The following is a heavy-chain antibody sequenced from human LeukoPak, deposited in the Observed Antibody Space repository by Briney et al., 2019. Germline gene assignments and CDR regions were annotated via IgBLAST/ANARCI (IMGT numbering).Heavy chain of an antibody. CDR1: GYTFTSYY. J-gene: IGHJ6*03. CDR3: ARHQTASSSSWEYYYYYYMDV. D-gene: IGHD6-13*01. CDR2: INPTGDST. V-gene: IGHV1-46*01. Sequence: ASVKVSCKASGYTFTSYYMHWVRQAPGQGLEWMGLINPTGDSTGYAQKFQGRVTMTRDMSTSTDYLELSSLKASDTAMYYCARHQTASSSSWEYYYYYYMDVWGKGTTVTVSS.